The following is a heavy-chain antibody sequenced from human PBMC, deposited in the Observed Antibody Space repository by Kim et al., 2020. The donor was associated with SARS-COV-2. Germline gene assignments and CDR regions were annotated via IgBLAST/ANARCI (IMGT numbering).Heavy chain of an antibody. CDR2: INPNSGGT. V-gene: IGHV1-2*04. CDR1: GYTFTGYY. CDR3: ARNYYGSGSYPLVSYYYGMDV. J-gene: IGHJ6*02. Sequence: ASVKVSCKASGYTFTGYYMHWVRQAPGQGLEWMGWINPNSGGTNYAQKFQGWVTMTRDTSISTAYMELSRLRSDDTAVYYCARNYYGSGSYPLVSYYYGMDVWGQGTTVTVSS. D-gene: IGHD3-10*01.